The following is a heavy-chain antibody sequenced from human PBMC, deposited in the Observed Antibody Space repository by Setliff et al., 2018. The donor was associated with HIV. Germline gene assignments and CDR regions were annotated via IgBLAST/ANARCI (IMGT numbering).Heavy chain of an antibody. CDR1: GGSISSGTYY. CDR3: TRESYFYYFDY. V-gene: IGHV4-61*02. CDR2: IYTSGST. J-gene: IGHJ4*02. D-gene: IGHD3-10*01. Sequence: SETLSLTCTVSGGSISSGTYYWSWIRQPAGKGLEWIGRIYTSGSTNYNPSLKSRVTISVDTSKNQFSLKLSSVTAADAAVYYCTRESYFYYFDYWGQGTLVTVSS.